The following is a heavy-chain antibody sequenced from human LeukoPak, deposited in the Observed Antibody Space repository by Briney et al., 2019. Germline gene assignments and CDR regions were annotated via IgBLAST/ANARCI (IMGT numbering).Heavy chain of an antibody. V-gene: IGHV3-7*01. CDR2: IKQDGSEK. J-gene: IGHJ5*02. CDR3: ARNIAARRGFDP. CDR1: GFTFSSYA. D-gene: IGHD6-6*01. Sequence: GGSLRLSCAASGFTFSSYAMSWVRQAPGKGLEWVANIKQDGSEKYYVDSVKGRFTISRDNAKNSLYLQMNSLRAEDTAVYYCARNIAARRGFDPWGQGTLVTVSS.